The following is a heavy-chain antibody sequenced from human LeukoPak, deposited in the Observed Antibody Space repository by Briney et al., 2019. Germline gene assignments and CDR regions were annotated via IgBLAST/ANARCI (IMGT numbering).Heavy chain of an antibody. CDR3: AREAVVPSNFDY. Sequence: PLETLSLTCTVSGGSISSGSYYWSWIRQPAGKGLEWIGRIYTSGSTNYNPSLKSRVTISVDTSKNQFSLKLSSVTAADTAVYYCAREAVVPSNFDYWGQGTLVTVSS. D-gene: IGHD2-2*01. J-gene: IGHJ4*02. V-gene: IGHV4-61*02. CDR2: IYTSGST. CDR1: GGSISSGSYY.